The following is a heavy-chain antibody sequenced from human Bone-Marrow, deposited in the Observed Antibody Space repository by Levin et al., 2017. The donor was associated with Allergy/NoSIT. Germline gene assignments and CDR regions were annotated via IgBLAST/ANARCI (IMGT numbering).Heavy chain of an antibody. D-gene: IGHD6-13*01. CDR3: AKVRSGIYAFDI. V-gene: IGHV3-23*01. Sequence: WIRQPPGKGLEWVSAISGSGGSTYYADSVKGRFTISRDNSKNTLYLQMNSLRAEDTAVYYCAKVRSGIYAFDIWGQGTMVTVSS. J-gene: IGHJ3*02. CDR2: ISGSGGST.